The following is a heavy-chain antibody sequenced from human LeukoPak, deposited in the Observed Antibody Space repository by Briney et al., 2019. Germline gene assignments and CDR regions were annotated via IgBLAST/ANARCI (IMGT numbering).Heavy chain of an antibody. Sequence: SETLSLTCTVSGGSIRSSYWSWIRQPPGEGLEWIGYIYHNGNTNYNPSLKSRVTISVDTSKNQLSLRLTSVTASDTAVYYCXXXXXXXXXXXXXXXPXXQGTLVTVSP. CDR3: XXXXXXXXXXXXXXXP. CDR2: IYHNGNT. J-gene: IGHJ5*02. V-gene: IGHV4-59*01. CDR1: GGSIRSSY.